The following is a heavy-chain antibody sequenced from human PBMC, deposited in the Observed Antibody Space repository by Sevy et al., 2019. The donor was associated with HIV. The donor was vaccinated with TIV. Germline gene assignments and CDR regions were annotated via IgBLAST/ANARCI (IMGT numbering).Heavy chain of an antibody. D-gene: IGHD2-2*01. Sequence: GGSLRLSCAASGFTFSTYGMNWVRQAPGKGLEWVALIWFDGSNTYYADSVKGRFTISRDIAKNTLHLQMNSLRAEDXXXXXXXXXXXXXXXXXXGPAFMPDYWGQGTLVTVSS. V-gene: IGHV3-33*01. CDR2: IWFDGSNT. CDR1: GFTFSTYG. CDR3: XXXXXXXXXXXXGPAFMPDY. J-gene: IGHJ4*02.